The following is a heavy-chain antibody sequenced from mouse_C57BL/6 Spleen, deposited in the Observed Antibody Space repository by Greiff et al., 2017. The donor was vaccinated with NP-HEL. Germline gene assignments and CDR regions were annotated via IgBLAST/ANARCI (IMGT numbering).Heavy chain of an antibody. CDR3: ARGPDGYDGAY. CDR1: GYTFTSYD. D-gene: IGHD2-2*01. CDR2: IYPRDGST. V-gene: IGHV1-85*01. J-gene: IGHJ3*01. Sequence: QVQLQQSGPELVKPGASVKLSCKASGYTFTSYDINWVKQRPGQGLEWIGWIYPRDGSTKYNEKFKGKATLTVDTSSSTAYMELHSLTSEDSAVYFCARGPDGYDGAYWGQGTLVTVSA.